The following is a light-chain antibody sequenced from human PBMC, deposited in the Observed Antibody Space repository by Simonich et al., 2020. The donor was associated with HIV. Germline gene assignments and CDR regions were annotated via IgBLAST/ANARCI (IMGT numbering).Light chain of an antibody. CDR1: QSVSSN. V-gene: IGKV3-15*01. CDR3: QQYNNWPYT. CDR2: GAS. J-gene: IGKJ2*01. Sequence: EIVMTQSPATLSVSPGERATLSCRASQSVSSNLAWYQQKPGQAPRLLIYGASTRATGIPARFSGGGSGTEFTLTISSMQSEDFVLYYCQQYNNWPYTFGQGTKLEIK.